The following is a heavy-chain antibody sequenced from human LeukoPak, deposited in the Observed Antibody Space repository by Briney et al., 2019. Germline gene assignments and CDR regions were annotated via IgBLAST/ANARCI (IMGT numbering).Heavy chain of an antibody. CDR1: GFTFSSYS. Sequence: GGSLRLSCAASGFTFSSYSMNWVRQAPGKGLEWVSSISSSSSYIYYADSVKGRFTISRDNAKNSLYLQMNSLRAEDTAVYYCAKDMGYGDYVFHYWGQGTLVTVSS. CDR2: ISSSSSYI. D-gene: IGHD4-17*01. J-gene: IGHJ4*02. CDR3: AKDMGYGDYVFHY. V-gene: IGHV3-21*01.